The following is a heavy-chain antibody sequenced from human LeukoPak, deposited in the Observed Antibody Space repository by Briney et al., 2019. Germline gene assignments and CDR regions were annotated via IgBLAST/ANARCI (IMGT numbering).Heavy chain of an antibody. CDR3: ATCSGGSCYELYYSDY. CDR2: IIPILGIA. V-gene: IGHV1-69*04. D-gene: IGHD2-15*01. J-gene: IGHJ4*02. Sequence: VASVKVSCKASGGTFSSYAISWVRPAPGQGLEWLGRIIPILGIANYAQKFQGRVTITADKSTSTAYMELSSLRSEDTAVYYCATCSGGSCYELYYSDYWGQGTLVTVSS. CDR1: GGTFSSYA.